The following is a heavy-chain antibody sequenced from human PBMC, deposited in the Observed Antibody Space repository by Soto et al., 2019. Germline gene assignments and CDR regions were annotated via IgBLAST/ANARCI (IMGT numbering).Heavy chain of an antibody. CDR3: ARDYYDSSYAPSFYYYYGMDV. V-gene: IGHV4-34*01. CDR1: GGSFSGYY. CDR2: INHSGST. D-gene: IGHD3-22*01. J-gene: IGHJ6*02. Sequence: PSETLSLTCAVYGGSFSGYYWSWIRQPPGKGLEWIGEINHSGSTNYNPSLKSRVTISVDTSKNQFSLKLSSVTAEDTAVYYCARDYYDSSYAPSFYYYYGMDVWGQGTTVTVSS.